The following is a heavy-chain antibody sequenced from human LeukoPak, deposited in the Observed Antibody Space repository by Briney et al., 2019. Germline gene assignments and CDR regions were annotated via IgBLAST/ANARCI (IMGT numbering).Heavy chain of an antibody. Sequence: PSETLSLTCAVYGGSFSGYYWSWIRQPPGKGLEWIGYIYYSGSTNYNPSLKSRVTISVDTSKNQFSLKLSSVTAADTAVYYCARRIAVAGTYAFDIWGQGTMVTVSS. CDR1: GGSFSGYY. D-gene: IGHD6-19*01. CDR2: IYYSGST. CDR3: ARRIAVAGTYAFDI. V-gene: IGHV4-59*01. J-gene: IGHJ3*02.